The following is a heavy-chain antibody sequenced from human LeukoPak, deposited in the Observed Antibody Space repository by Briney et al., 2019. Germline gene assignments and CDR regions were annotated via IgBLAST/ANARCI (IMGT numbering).Heavy chain of an antibody. D-gene: IGHD2-21*01. V-gene: IGHV1-3*01. J-gene: IGHJ4*02. CDR3: ARDRNSIVSFDY. CDR2: INAGNGNT. Sequence: ASVKVSCKASGYTFTSYAMHWVRQAPGQRLEWMGWINAGNGNTKYSQKFQGRVTITRDTSASTAYMELSSLRSEDTAVYYCARDRNSIVSFDYWGQGTLVPSPQ. CDR1: GYTFTSYA.